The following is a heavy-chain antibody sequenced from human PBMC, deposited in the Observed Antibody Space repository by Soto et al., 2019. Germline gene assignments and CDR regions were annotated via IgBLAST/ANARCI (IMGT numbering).Heavy chain of an antibody. CDR3: ARLVASETGYGMDV. V-gene: IGHV3-21*06. J-gene: IGHJ6*02. CDR2: ITGSSSYI. D-gene: IGHD3-9*01. CDR1: GFIFSSHN. Sequence: DVQLVESGGGLVQPGGSLRLSCAASGFIFSSHNMNWVRQAPGKGLEWVSSITGSSSYIFYADSVKGRFTISRDNAKNTVYLQMNSLRAEDTCVYYCARLVASETGYGMDVWGQGTTVTVSS.